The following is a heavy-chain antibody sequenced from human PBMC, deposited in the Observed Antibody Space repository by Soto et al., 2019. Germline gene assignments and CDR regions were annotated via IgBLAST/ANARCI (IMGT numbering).Heavy chain of an antibody. Sequence: GSLRLSCAASGFTFSNKWIHWVRQAPGKGLVWVSSIKSDGSTTTYADSVKGRFTISRDNAKNTLYLQMNSLRAEDTAVYYCASAAPFNYGGNSGFDFWGQGTLVTVSS. D-gene: IGHD4-17*01. CDR1: GFTFSNKW. V-gene: IGHV3-74*03. J-gene: IGHJ4*02. CDR3: ASAAPFNYGGNSGFDF. CDR2: IKSDGSTT.